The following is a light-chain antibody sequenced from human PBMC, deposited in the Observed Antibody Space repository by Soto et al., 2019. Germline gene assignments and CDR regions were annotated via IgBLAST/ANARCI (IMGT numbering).Light chain of an antibody. Sequence: IQLTQSPSSLSSSVGDRVTITCRASQGISSYLAWYQQKPGKAPKLLIYAASTLQSGVPSRFSGSGSGTAFTLPISSLQPEDFATDYCQQLNSYPQITFGHGTKVDIK. CDR1: QGISSY. V-gene: IGKV1-9*01. CDR3: QQLNSYPQIT. J-gene: IGKJ3*01. CDR2: AAS.